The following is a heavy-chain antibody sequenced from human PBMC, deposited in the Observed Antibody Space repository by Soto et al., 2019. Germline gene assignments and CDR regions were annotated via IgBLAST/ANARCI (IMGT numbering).Heavy chain of an antibody. CDR3: ARGPSRGYSGYENWFDP. Sequence: ASVKVSCKASGYTFTGYYMHWVRQAPGQGLEWMGWINPNSGGTNYAQKFQGWVTMTRDTSISTAYMELSRLRSDDTAVYYCARGPSRGYSGYENWFDPWGQGALVTVSS. CDR1: GYTFTGYY. J-gene: IGHJ5*02. D-gene: IGHD5-12*01. CDR2: INPNSGGT. V-gene: IGHV1-2*04.